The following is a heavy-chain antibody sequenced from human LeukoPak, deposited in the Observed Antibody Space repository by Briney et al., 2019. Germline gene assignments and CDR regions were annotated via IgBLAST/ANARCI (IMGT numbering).Heavy chain of an antibody. CDR3: ARSQFSKYYDYVWGSYRPYYFDY. CDR2: IYYSGST. D-gene: IGHD3-16*02. J-gene: IGHJ4*02. V-gene: IGHV4-30-4*01. CDR1: GGSISSGDYY. Sequence: PSETLSLTCTVSGGSISSGDYYWSWIRQPPGKGLEWIGYIYYSGSTYYNPSLKSRVTISVDTSKNQFSLKLSSVTAADTAVYYCARSQFSKYYDYVWGSYRPYYFDYWGQGTLVTVSS.